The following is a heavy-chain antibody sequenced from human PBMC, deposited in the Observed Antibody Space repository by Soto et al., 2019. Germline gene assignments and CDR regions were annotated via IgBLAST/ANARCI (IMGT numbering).Heavy chain of an antibody. D-gene: IGHD3-22*01. CDR3: ARGPTDYYDNSANYFLDY. CDR1: GYTFITYG. Sequence: QVQLVQSGAEVKKPGASVKVSCKASGYTFITYGVSRVRQAPGQGLDWLGWISTYNGNTRYAERLQGRVTMTTDTTKNTAYMALRNLRSDDTAVYYCARGPTDYYDNSANYFLDYWGQGTLVTVSS. V-gene: IGHV1-18*01. J-gene: IGHJ1*01. CDR2: ISTYNGNT.